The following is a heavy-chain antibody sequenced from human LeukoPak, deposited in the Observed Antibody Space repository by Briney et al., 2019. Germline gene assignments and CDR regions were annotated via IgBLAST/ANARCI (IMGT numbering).Heavy chain of an antibody. CDR3: AKNRGLVITAFDY. Sequence: PGGSLRLSCAASGFTFSSYGMSWVRQAPGKGLEWVSAISGSGGSTYYADSVKGRFTISRDNSKNTLYLQMNSLRAEDTAVYYCAKNRGLVITAFDYWGQGTLVTVSS. D-gene: IGHD3-22*01. CDR2: ISGSGGST. V-gene: IGHV3-23*01. J-gene: IGHJ4*02. CDR1: GFTFSSYG.